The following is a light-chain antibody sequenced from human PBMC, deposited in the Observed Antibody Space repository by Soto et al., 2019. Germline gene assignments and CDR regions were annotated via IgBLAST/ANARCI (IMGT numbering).Light chain of an antibody. Sequence: QSALTQPASVSGSPGQSITISCTGSSSDVCAYTHVSWYQHHPGKAPKLMIYDVSNRPSGVSNRFSGSKSGNTASLTISGLQAEDEADYYCLSYTTSTTYVFGTGTKLTVL. CDR1: SSDVCAYTH. CDR2: DVS. V-gene: IGLV2-14*03. J-gene: IGLJ1*01. CDR3: LSYTTSTTYV.